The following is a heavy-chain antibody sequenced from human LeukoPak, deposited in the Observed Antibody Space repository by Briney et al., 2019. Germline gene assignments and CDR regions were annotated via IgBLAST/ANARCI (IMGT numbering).Heavy chain of an antibody. J-gene: IGHJ4*02. CDR1: GGSFSGYY. CDR3: ARDGVVTMELDF. CDR2: INHSGST. D-gene: IGHD3-10*01. V-gene: IGHV4-34*01. Sequence: SETLSLTCAVYGGSFSGYYWSWIRQPPGKGLEWIGEINHSGSTNYNPSLKSRATISLDTSKNQFSLNLKSVTAADTAMYYCARDGVVTMELDFWGQGTLVTVSS.